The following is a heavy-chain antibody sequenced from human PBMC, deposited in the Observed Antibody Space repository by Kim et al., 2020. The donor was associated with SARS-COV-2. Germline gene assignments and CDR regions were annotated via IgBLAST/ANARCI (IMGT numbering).Heavy chain of an antibody. CDR2: INHSGST. CDR3: ARGFYRGFQN. J-gene: IGHJ1*01. V-gene: IGHV4-34*01. CDR1: GGSFSGYY. Sequence: SETLSLTCAVYGGSFSGYYWSWIRQPPGKGLEWIGEINHSGSTNYNPSLKSRVTISVDTSKNQFSLKLSSVTAADTAVYYCARGFYRGFQNWGQGTLVTVSS. D-gene: IGHD1-26*01.